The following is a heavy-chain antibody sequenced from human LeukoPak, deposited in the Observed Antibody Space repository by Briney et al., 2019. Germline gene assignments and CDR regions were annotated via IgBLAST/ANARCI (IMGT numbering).Heavy chain of an antibody. Sequence: GGSLRLSCAASGFTFSSYGMHWVRQAPGKGLEWVAVISYDGSNKYYADSVKGRFTISRDNSKNTLYLQMNSLRAEDTAVYYCARSSTLWSWWFDPWGQGTLVTVSS. J-gene: IGHJ5*02. CDR2: ISYDGSNK. CDR1: GFTFSSYG. CDR3: ARSSTLWSWWFDP. V-gene: IGHV3-30*03. D-gene: IGHD3-10*01.